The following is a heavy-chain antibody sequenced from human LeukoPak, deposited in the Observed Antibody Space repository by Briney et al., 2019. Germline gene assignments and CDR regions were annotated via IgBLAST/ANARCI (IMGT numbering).Heavy chain of an antibody. V-gene: IGHV3-21*01. D-gene: IGHD3-10*01. J-gene: IGHJ3*02. CDR3: ARGRSITLLRGVAMSDGFDI. Sequence: AGSLRLSCAASGFTFSTYSMNWVRQAPGKGLEWVSFIDTSGSYIYYGESMKGRFTISRDNAKNSLYLQMNGLRAEDTAVYYCARGRSITLLRGVAMSDGFDIWGQGTLASVSS. CDR2: IDTSGSYI. CDR1: GFTFSTYS.